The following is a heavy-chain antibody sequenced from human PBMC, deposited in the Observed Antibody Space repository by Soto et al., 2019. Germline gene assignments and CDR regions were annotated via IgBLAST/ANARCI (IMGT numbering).Heavy chain of an antibody. CDR2: ISYDGRSK. D-gene: IGHD3-22*01. Sequence: GGSLRLYCAASGLCISFLAIHWERQAPGKGLEWVAVISYDGRSKYYADSVKGRFTISKDSSKNTLYLQMNSLRPEDTAVYYCARDQDYYDSSGSGFDYWGQGTLVTVSS. CDR3: ARDQDYYDSSGSGFDY. V-gene: IGHV3-30*04. J-gene: IGHJ4*02. CDR1: GLCISFLA.